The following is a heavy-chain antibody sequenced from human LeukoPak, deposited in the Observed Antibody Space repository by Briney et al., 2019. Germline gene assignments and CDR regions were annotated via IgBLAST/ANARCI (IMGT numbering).Heavy chain of an antibody. V-gene: IGHV4-59*12. CDR3: ARGRGGGGSSNNWFDP. J-gene: IGHJ5*02. Sequence: PSETLSLTCTVSGGSISSYYWSWIRQPPGKGLEWIGYIDYSGTTSYNPSLKSRVTISVDTSKNQFSLNLISVTAADTAVYFCARGRGGGGSSNNWFDPWGQGTLVTVSS. CDR1: GGSISSYY. D-gene: IGHD2-15*01. CDR2: IDYSGTT.